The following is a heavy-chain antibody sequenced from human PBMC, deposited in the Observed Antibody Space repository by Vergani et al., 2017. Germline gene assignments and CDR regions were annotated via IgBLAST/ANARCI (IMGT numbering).Heavy chain of an antibody. CDR3: GRGSDNYN. Sequence: EVQLLQSEGAVVQPGGPLSFSAVAFGFTFSSMSLVWVRQGHGQGLEWVSSIKNTGDSTHYADSVKGRFTISRDNSKNTLYLQMNSLRVEDTAEYYCGRGSDNYNWGQGTLVTVSS. J-gene: IGHJ4*02. D-gene: IGHD5-24*01. CDR2: IKNTGDST. V-gene: IGHV3-23*01. CDR1: GFTFSSMS.